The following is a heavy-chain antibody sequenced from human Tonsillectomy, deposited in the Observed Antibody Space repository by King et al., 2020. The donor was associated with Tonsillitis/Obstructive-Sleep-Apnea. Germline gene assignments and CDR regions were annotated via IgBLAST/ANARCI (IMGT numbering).Heavy chain of an antibody. CDR2: ISAYNGNT. CDR3: ARRGLSSSWYPFDY. J-gene: IGHJ4*02. CDR1: GYTFTTYD. D-gene: IGHD6-13*01. Sequence: QLVQSGAEVKKPGASVKVSCKASGYTFTTYDISWVRQSPGQGLEWMGWISAYNGNTNYAQKLQGRVTMTTDTTTTTAYMELRSLRSDDTAVYYCARRGLSSSWYPFDYWGQGTLVTVSS. V-gene: IGHV1-18*01.